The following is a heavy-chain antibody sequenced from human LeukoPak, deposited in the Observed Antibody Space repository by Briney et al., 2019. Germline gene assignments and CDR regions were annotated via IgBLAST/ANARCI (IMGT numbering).Heavy chain of an antibody. D-gene: IGHD6-13*01. CDR2: ISSSSSYI. Sequence: PGGSLRLSCAASGFTFSSYSMNWVRQVPGKGLEWVSSISSSSSYIYYADSVKGRFTISRDNAKNSLYLQMNSLRAEDTAVYYCARGIAAAGTPHWYFDLWGRGTLVTVSS. CDR3: ARGIAAAGTPHWYFDL. V-gene: IGHV3-21*01. CDR1: GFTFSSYS. J-gene: IGHJ2*01.